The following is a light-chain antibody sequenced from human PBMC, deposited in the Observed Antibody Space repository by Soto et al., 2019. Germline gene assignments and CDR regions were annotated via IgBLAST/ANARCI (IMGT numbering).Light chain of an antibody. J-gene: IGLJ1*01. V-gene: IGLV2-11*01. CDR1: SSDVGGYDF. Sequence: QSALTQPPSVSGSPGQSVTISCTGTSSDVGGYDFVSWYQQHPARAPKLIIFDVTKRPSGVPDRFSGSKSGNTASLTISGLQADDEADYYCCSFAGSYTLYVFGTGTKLTVL. CDR3: CSFAGSYTLYV. CDR2: DVT.